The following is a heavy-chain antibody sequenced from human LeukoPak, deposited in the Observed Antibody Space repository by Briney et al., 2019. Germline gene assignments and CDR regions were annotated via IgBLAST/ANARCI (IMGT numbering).Heavy chain of an antibody. J-gene: IGHJ4*02. D-gene: IGHD2-21*01. CDR2: INHSGST. Sequence: SETLSLTCAVYGGSFSGYYWSWTRQPPGKGLEWIGEINHSGSTNYNPSLKSRVTISVDTSKNQFSLKLSSVTAADTAVYYCARGFRLDSWGQGTLVTVSS. CDR1: GGSFSGYY. CDR3: ARGFRLDS. V-gene: IGHV4-34*01.